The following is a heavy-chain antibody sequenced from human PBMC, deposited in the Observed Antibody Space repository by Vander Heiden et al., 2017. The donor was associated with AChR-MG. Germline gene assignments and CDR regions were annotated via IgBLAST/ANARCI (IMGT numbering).Heavy chain of an antibody. CDR2: IYPGDSDT. V-gene: IGHV5-51*01. J-gene: IGHJ4*02. Sequence: EVQLVQSGAEVKKPAESLKISCKASGYTFTTYWIAWVRQMPGKGLEFMGIIYPGDSDTRYGPSFQGRVTISVDKSVSTAYLQWNSLKASDTAMYYCALNHYYDSSGYYTFDHWGQGTLVTVSS. CDR1: GYTFTTYW. CDR3: ALNHYYDSSGYYTFDH. D-gene: IGHD3-22*01.